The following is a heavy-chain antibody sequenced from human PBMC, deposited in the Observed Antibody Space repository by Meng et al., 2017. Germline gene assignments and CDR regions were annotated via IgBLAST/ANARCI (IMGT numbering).Heavy chain of an antibody. V-gene: IGHV3-30*01. CDR1: GFTFSTYP. D-gene: IGHD2-15*01. CDR2: ISYDGSNK. Sequence: GESLKISCAASGFTFSTYPIHRVRQAPGKGLEWVAVISYDGSNKYYADSVKGRFTISRDNSKNTLYLQMNSLRAEDTAVYYCARDSHIPTGKVVVEAAQDFDDWGQGTLVTVSS. J-gene: IGHJ4*02. CDR3: ARDSHIPTGKVVVEAAQDFDD.